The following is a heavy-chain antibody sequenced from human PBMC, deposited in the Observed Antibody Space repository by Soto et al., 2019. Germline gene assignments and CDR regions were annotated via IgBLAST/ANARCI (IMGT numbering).Heavy chain of an antibody. J-gene: IGHJ4*02. Sequence: ASVKVSCKASGDGFSNYGFSWVRQAPGQGLEWMGWISAYDGQTNYTKKFQSRVTMTTDKSSSTAYMELRSLRSDDTADYYCARVWYYDSSGYYAFDYWGLGTLVTVSS. CDR2: ISAYDGQT. CDR3: ARVWYYDSSGYYAFDY. D-gene: IGHD3-22*01. CDR1: GDGFSNYG. V-gene: IGHV1-18*01.